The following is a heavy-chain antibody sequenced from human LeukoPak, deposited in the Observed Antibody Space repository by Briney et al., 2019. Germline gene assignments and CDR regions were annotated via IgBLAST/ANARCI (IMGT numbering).Heavy chain of an antibody. CDR2: ISSSSSTI. D-gene: IGHD6-13*01. J-gene: IGHJ5*02. V-gene: IGHV3-48*01. CDR3: ARDRTAAAGDPWWFDP. Sequence: PGGSLRLSCAASGFTFSSYAMSWVRQAPGKGLEWVSSISSSSSTIYYADSVKGRFTISRDNAKTSLYLQMNSLRAEDTAVYYCARDRTAAAGDPWWFDPWGQGTLVTVSS. CDR1: GFTFSSYA.